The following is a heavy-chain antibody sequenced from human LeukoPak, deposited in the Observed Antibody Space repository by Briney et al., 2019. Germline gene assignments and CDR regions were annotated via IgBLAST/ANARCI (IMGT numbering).Heavy chain of an antibody. CDR1: GDSISSSSYY. CDR2: IHYTGST. Sequence: SETLSLTCTASGDSISSSSYYWVWLRQSPGKGLEWIATIHYTGSTYYNPSLKSRVTISVDTSKNQFSLKLSSVTAADTAMYYCARYWGPYDNSGAYFDYWGQGTLVTVSS. J-gene: IGHJ4*02. CDR3: ARYWGPYDNSGAYFDY. D-gene: IGHD3-22*01. V-gene: IGHV4-39*01.